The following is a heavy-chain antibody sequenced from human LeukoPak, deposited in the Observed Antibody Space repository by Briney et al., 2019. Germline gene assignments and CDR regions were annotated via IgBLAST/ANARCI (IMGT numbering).Heavy chain of an antibody. CDR1: GFTFSSYG. Sequence: GGSLRLSCAASGFTFSSYGMHWVRQAPGKGLEWVAVISYDGSNKYYADSVKGRFTISRDNSKNTLYLQMNSLRAEDTAVYYCARDRSKDAFDIWGQGTMVTVSS. V-gene: IGHV3-30*03. J-gene: IGHJ3*02. CDR2: ISYDGSNK. CDR3: ARDRSKDAFDI.